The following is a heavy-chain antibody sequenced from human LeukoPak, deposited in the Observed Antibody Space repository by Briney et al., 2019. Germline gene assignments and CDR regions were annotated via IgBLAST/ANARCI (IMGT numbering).Heavy chain of an antibody. Sequence: EGSPRLSCSASGFTFSSYSMSWVRQAPGKGLEWVSSISSSSSYIYYADSVKGRFTISRDNAKNSLYLQMNTLRAEATAVYYCARRNKLGPNSPDSWGQGTLVTVSS. CDR3: ARRNKLGPNSPDS. CDR1: GFTFSSYS. CDR2: ISSSSSYI. D-gene: IGHD7-27*01. V-gene: IGHV3-21*01. J-gene: IGHJ5*01.